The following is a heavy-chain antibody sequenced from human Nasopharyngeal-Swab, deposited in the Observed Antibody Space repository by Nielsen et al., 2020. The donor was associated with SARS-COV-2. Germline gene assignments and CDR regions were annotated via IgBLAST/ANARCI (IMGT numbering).Heavy chain of an antibody. J-gene: IGHJ4*02. V-gene: IGHV1-69*10. Sequence: SVKVSCKTSGDTFTNSAISWVRQAPGRGLEGMGGIVPALGLPNYAQKFRGRVTISADRSTTTSYLELSSLRSEDTAIYYCAREGEYGAYDAPDYWGQGTLVTVSS. D-gene: IGHD5-12*01. CDR3: AREGEYGAYDAPDY. CDR2: IVPALGLP. CDR1: GDTFTNSA.